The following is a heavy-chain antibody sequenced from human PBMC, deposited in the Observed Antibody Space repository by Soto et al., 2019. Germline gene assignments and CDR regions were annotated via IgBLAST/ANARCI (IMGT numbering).Heavy chain of an antibody. Sequence: ASVKVSCKASGYTFTSYDINWVRQATGQGLEWMGWMNPNSGNTGYAQKFQGRVTMTRNTSISTAYMELSSLRSEDTAVYYCARERSAAGTGWFDPWGQGTLVTFSS. CDR1: GYTFTSYD. V-gene: IGHV1-8*01. CDR2: MNPNSGNT. CDR3: ARERSAAGTGWFDP. D-gene: IGHD6-13*01. J-gene: IGHJ5*02.